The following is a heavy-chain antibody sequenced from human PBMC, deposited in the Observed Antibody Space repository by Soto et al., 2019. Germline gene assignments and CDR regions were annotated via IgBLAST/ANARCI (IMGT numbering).Heavy chain of an antibody. V-gene: IGHV3-21*01. J-gene: IGHJ6*02. CDR1: GFTFSSYS. Sequence: PGGSLRLSCAASGFTFSSYSMNWVRQAPGKGLEWVSSISSSSSYIYYADSVKGRFTISRDNAKNSLYLQMNSLRAEDTAVYYCARDRGYYSSTSCRNYYYYYGMDVWGQGTTVTVSS. CDR3: ARDRGYYSSTSCRNYYYYYGMDV. CDR2: ISSSSSYI. D-gene: IGHD2-2*01.